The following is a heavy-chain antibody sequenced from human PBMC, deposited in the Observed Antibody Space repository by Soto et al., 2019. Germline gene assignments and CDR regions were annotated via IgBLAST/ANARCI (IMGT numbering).Heavy chain of an antibody. D-gene: IGHD3-16*01. CDR1: GFAFSHYW. Sequence: MQMVESGGGSVQPGGSLRLSSAACGFAFSHYWMHWVRQTPGKGLVWVSRINPAGTITNYADSVEGRFTISRDNADSALFLQMNSLSAEDTAIYYCTSDTFGLRDTWGQGTLVTVSS. J-gene: IGHJ5*02. CDR3: TSDTFGLRDT. V-gene: IGHV3-74*01. CDR2: INPAGTIT.